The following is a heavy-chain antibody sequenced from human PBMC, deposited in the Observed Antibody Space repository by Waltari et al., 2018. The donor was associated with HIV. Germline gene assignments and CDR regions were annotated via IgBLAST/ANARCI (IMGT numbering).Heavy chain of an antibody. D-gene: IGHD5-18*01. J-gene: IGHJ4*02. CDR3: ARGDTAMSVDY. CDR1: GGSISSGSYY. Sequence: QVQLQESGPGLVKPSQTLSLTCTVSGGSISSGSYYWSWIRQPAGKGLEWIGRIYTSGSPNYNPSLKSRVTISVDTSKNLFSLKLSSVTAADTAVYYCARGDTAMSVDYWGQGTLVTVSS. V-gene: IGHV4-61*02. CDR2: IYTSGSP.